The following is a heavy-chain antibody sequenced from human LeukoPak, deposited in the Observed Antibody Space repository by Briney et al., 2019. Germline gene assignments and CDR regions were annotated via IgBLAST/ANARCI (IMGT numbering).Heavy chain of an antibody. D-gene: IGHD6-13*01. V-gene: IGHV3-53*01. CDR2: IYSGGGT. J-gene: IGHJ6*02. Sequence: GGSLRLSCAASGFTVSSNYMSWVRQAPGKGLEWVSVIYSGGGTYYADSVKGRFTISRDNSKNTLYLQMNSLRAEDTAVYYCARVEGAAAGYGMDVWGQGTTVTVSS. CDR3: ARVEGAAAGYGMDV. CDR1: GFTVSSNY.